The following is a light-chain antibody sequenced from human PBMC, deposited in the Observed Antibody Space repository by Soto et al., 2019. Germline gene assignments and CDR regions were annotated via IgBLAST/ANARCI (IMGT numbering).Light chain of an antibody. V-gene: IGKV1-39*01. Sequence: DIQMPQSPSSLSAPVGVRVTITCRASQSISSYLNWYQQKPGKAPRLLIYAASSLQSGVPSRFSGSGSGTDFTLTISSLQPEDFATYYCQQSYSTPPITFGQGTRLEIK. CDR1: QSISSY. J-gene: IGKJ5*01. CDR3: QQSYSTPPIT. CDR2: AAS.